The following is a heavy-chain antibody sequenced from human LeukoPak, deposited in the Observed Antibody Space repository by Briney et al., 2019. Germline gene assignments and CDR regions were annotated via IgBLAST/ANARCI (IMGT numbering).Heavy chain of an antibody. D-gene: IGHD3-10*01. Sequence: ASVKVSCKASGYTFTSYGISWVRQATGQGLEWMGWMNPNSGNTGYAQKFQGRVTITRNTSISTAYMELSSLRSEDTAVYYCARNTMVRGVLNFDYWGQGTLVTVSS. J-gene: IGHJ4*02. CDR3: ARNTMVRGVLNFDY. CDR1: GYTFTSYG. CDR2: MNPNSGNT. V-gene: IGHV1-8*03.